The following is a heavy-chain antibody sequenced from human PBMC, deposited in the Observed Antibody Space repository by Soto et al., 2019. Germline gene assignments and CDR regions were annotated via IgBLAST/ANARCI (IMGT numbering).Heavy chain of an antibody. CDR1: GYIFTNYG. Sequence: QIHLVQSGAEVRKPGASVNVSCKTSGYIFTNYGVSWVRQAPGEGLEVVAWISAYNGYPKYGQRAQXXVTMSTDPSTTTGYMELRNLRFDDTAVYYCARWSSGALYEYWGQGTLLTVSS. J-gene: IGHJ4*02. CDR2: ISAYNGYP. V-gene: IGHV1-18*04. CDR3: ARWSSGALYEY.